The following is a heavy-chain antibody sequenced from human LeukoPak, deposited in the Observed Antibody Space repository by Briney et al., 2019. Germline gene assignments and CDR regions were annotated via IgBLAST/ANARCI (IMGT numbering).Heavy chain of an antibody. CDR1: GVSIRSSSYY. J-gene: IGHJ4*02. D-gene: IGHD4-11*01. CDR3: ARLDYTDRGGKY. CDR2: IYYSGST. V-gene: IGHV4-39*01. Sequence: ASETLFLTCTVSGVSIRSSSYYWGWIRQPPGKGLEWIGSIYYSGSTYYNPSLKSRVTISVDTSKNQFSLKLSSVTAADTAVYYCARLDYTDRGGKYWGQGTLVTVSS.